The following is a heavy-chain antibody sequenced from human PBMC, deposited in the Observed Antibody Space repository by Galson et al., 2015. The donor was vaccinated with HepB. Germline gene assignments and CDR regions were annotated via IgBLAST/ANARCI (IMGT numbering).Heavy chain of an antibody. CDR1: GGSVTSHSYY. D-gene: IGHD3-9*01. V-gene: IGHV4-61*02. Sequence: SVSGGSVTSHSYYWRWVRQPAGKGLEWIGRIHTNGNINYNPSLKSRVTLSLDTSKNQFSLKLSSMTAADTAVYYCARVPLRYFDWLLSDFLDVWGKGTTVTVSS. CDR2: IHTNGNI. CDR3: ARVPLRYFDWLLSDFLDV. J-gene: IGHJ6*04.